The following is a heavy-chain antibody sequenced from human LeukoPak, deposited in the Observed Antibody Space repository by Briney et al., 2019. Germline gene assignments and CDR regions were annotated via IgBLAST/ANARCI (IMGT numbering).Heavy chain of an antibody. J-gene: IGHJ1*01. CDR1: GYTFTSYG. CDR2: ISAYNGNT. CDR3: ARAGSALGHYGGFLRH. D-gene: IGHD4-23*01. Sequence: ASVKVSCKASGYTFTSYGISWVRQAPGQGLEWMGWISAYNGNTNYAQKLQGRVTMTPDTSTSTAYMELRSLRSDDTAVYYCARAGSALGHYGGFLRHWGQGTLVTVSS. V-gene: IGHV1-18*01.